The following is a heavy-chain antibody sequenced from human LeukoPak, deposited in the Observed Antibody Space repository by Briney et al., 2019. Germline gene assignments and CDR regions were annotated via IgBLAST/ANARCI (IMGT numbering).Heavy chain of an antibody. CDR2: ISYDGSNK. CDR3: ARSPSYYYYGMDV. CDR1: GFTFSSYG. J-gene: IGHJ6*02. V-gene: IGHV3-30*03. Sequence: GGSLRLSCAASGFTFSSYGMHWVRQAPGKGLEWVAVISYDGSNKYYADSVKGRFTISRDNSKNTLYLQMNSLRAEDTAVYYCARSPSYYYYGMDVWGQGTTVTVSS.